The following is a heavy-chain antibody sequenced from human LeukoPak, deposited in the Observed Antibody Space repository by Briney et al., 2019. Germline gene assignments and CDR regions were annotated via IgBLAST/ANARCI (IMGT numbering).Heavy chain of an antibody. CDR2: IGTHNGKT. Sequence: ASVKVSCKASGYTFTSYGITWVRQAPGQGLEWMGWIGTHNGKTNYAQNLQGRVTMTTDTYTSTAYMELRSLRSDDTAVYYCARVDPGYYRVGYWGQGTLVTVSS. D-gene: IGHD3-22*01. V-gene: IGHV1-18*01. CDR1: GYTFTSYG. J-gene: IGHJ4*02. CDR3: ARVDPGYYRVGY.